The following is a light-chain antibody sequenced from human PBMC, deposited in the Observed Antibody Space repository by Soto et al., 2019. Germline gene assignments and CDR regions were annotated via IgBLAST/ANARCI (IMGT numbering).Light chain of an antibody. Sequence: EIVLTQSPGTLSLSPGERATLSCRASQSVSSSYLAWYQQKPGQTPRLLIYGASNRATGIPDRFSGSGSGTDFTLTISRLEPEDFAVYYCQQYGNSIPITFGQGTRLEI. CDR3: QQYGNSIPIT. V-gene: IGKV3-20*01. J-gene: IGKJ5*01. CDR1: QSVSSSY. CDR2: GAS.